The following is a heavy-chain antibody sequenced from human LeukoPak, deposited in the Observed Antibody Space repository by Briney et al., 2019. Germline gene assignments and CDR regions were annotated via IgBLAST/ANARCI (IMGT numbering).Heavy chain of an antibody. CDR3: TKDPSDVVVADP. CDR2: IYSGGDT. CDR1: ELTVSINY. D-gene: IGHD2-2*01. V-gene: IGHV3-66*01. Sequence: GGSLRLSCAASELTVSINYLSWVRQAPGKGLEWVSGIYSGGDTYYADSVKGRFTISRDNSKNTLYLQMNSLRAEDTAVYYCTKDPSDVVVADPWGQGTLVTVSS. J-gene: IGHJ5*02.